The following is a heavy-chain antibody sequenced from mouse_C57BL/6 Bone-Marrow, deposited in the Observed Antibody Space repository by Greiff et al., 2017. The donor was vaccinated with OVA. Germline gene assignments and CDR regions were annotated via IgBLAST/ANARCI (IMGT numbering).Heavy chain of an antibody. CDR2: IDPENGDT. V-gene: IGHV14-4*01. Sequence: VQLQQSGAELVRPGASVKLSCTASGFDINGDYMHWVKQRPEQGLEWIGRIDPENGDTDYASKFKGKATMTADTSSNTAYLQLSSLTSEDTAVYYCAAHTYAADWQFDVWGTGTTVTVSA. J-gene: IGHJ1*03. D-gene: IGHD6-5*01. CDR3: AAHTYAADWQFDV. CDR1: GFDINGDY.